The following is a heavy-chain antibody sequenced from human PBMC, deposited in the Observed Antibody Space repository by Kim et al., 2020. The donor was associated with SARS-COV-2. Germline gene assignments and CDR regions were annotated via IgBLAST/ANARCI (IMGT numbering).Heavy chain of an antibody. V-gene: IGHV4-34*01. CDR3: ATLRLGELSSN. Sequence: SETLSLTCAVYGGSFSGYYWSWIRQPPGKGLEWIGEINHSGSTNYNPSLKSRVTISVDTSKNQFSLKLSSVTAADTAVYYCATLRLGELSSNWGQGTLVTVSS. D-gene: IGHD3-16*02. CDR1: GGSFSGYY. CDR2: INHSGST. J-gene: IGHJ4*02.